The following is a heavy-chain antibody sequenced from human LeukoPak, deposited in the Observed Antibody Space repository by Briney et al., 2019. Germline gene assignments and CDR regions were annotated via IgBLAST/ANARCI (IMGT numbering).Heavy chain of an antibody. Sequence: GGSLRLSCAASGFTVVDNNLAWVRQSPDRGLEWVSAIYTGGTTYYADSVKGRFTISRDSSQNTLYLQMNSLRVEDTAVYFCARGSGWYDYWGQGTLVTVSS. J-gene: IGHJ4*02. D-gene: IGHD6-19*01. CDR2: IYTGGTT. V-gene: IGHV3-53*01. CDR3: ARGSGWYDY. CDR1: GFTVVDNN.